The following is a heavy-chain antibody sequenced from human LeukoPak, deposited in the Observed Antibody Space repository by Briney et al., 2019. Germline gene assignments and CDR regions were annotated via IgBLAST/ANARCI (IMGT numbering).Heavy chain of an antibody. CDR3: ARVVVGVTRGDFDY. CDR1: GYTSTGYY. V-gene: IGHV1-2*06. Sequence: ASVKVSCKASGYTSTGYYMHWVRQAPGQGPEWMGRINPNSGGTNYAQKFQGRVTLTRDTSISTAYMELSRLRSDDTAVYYCARVVVGVTRGDFDYWGQGTLVTVSS. J-gene: IGHJ4*02. CDR2: INPNSGGT. D-gene: IGHD1-26*01.